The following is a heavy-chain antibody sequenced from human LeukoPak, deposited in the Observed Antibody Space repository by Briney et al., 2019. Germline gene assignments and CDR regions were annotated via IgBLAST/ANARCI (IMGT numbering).Heavy chain of an antibody. CDR2: IIPILGIA. J-gene: IGHJ4*02. CDR1: GGTFNSYA. V-gene: IGHV1-69*04. Sequence: ASVKVSCKASGGTFNSYAISWARQAPGQGLEWMGRIIPILGIANYAQKFQGRVTITADKSTSTAYMELSSLRSEDTAVYYCARDPGGSSSWQYWGQGTLVTVSS. D-gene: IGHD6-13*01. CDR3: ARDPGGSSSWQY.